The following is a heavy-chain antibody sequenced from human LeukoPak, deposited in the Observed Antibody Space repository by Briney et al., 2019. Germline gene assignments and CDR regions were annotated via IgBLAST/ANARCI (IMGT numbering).Heavy chain of an antibody. CDR2: IIPILGIA. Sequence: EASVKVSCKASGGTFSSYAISWVRQAPGQGLEWVGRIIPILGIANYAQKFQGRVTITADKSTSTAYMELSSLRSENTAVYYCSRTRSGDDYVWGSPFDYWGQGTLVTVSS. D-gene: IGHD3-16*01. CDR1: GGTFSSYA. V-gene: IGHV1-69*04. J-gene: IGHJ4*02. CDR3: SRTRSGDDYVWGSPFDY.